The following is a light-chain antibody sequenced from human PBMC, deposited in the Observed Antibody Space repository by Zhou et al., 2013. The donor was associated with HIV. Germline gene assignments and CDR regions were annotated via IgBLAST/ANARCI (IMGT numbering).Light chain of an antibody. V-gene: IGKV1-5*03. CDR3: QQYYSHSRT. CDR1: QTLSDW. Sequence: IQLTQSPSTLSASVGDTVTITCRASQTLSDWLAWYQQKPGRAPKLLIYKTSTLESGVPSRFSGSGSGTEFTLTITSLQPDDFATYYCQQYYSHSRTFGQGTEGGN. J-gene: IGKJ1*01. CDR2: KTS.